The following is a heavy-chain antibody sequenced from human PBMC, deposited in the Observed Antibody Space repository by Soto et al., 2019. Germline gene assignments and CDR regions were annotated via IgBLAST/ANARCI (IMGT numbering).Heavy chain of an antibody. D-gene: IGHD5-12*01. Sequence: ASVKVSCKGSGYTFTSYHINWVRQATGQRLEWMGWINAGNGNTKYSQKFQGRVTITRDTSASTAYMELSSLRSEDTAVYYCARDSGYDESFDYWGQGTLVTVSS. CDR2: INAGNGNT. J-gene: IGHJ4*02. CDR3: ARDSGYDESFDY. CDR1: GYTFTSYH. V-gene: IGHV1-3*01.